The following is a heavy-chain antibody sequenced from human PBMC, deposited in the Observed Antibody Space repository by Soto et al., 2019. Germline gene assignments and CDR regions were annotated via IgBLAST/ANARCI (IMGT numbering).Heavy chain of an antibody. CDR3: ARGRSDSAGSSFGRRMDV. CDR1: GEALGSGQSY. Sequence: QVQLQESGPGLVKSSETLSLICFVSGEALGSGQSYWNWIRQAPGKGLGWVGQTFVTGATKYSASLKSRVTMSVDTCKRQISLTLTSVTAADSATYFCARGRSDSAGSSFGRRMDVWGQGTTVTVSS. D-gene: IGHD3-10*01. J-gene: IGHJ6*02. V-gene: IGHV4-61*01. CDR2: TFVTGAT.